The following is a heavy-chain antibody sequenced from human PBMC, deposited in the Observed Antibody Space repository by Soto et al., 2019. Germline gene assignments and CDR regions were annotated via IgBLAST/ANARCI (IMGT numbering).Heavy chain of an antibody. CDR1: GGSISSGDYY. V-gene: IGHV4-30-4*01. CDR3: ARVITMVRGVIFDY. D-gene: IGHD3-10*01. Sequence: QVQLQESGPGLVKPSQTLSLTCTVSGGSISSGDYYWSWIRQPPGKGLEWIGYIYYSGSTYYNPSLKSRVTIPVDTSKNQFSRKLSSVTAADTAVYYCARVITMVRGVIFDYWGQGTLVTVSS. J-gene: IGHJ4*02. CDR2: IYYSGST.